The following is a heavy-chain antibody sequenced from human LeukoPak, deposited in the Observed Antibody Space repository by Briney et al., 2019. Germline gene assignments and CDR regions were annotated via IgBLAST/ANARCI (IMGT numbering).Heavy chain of an antibody. D-gene: IGHD1-7*01. Sequence: GSSVKVSCKASGGTFSSYAISWVRQAPGQGLEWMGGIIPIFGTANYAQKFQGRVTITTDESTSTAYMELSSLRSEDTAVYYCARELELELTVGFDPWGQGTLVTVSS. J-gene: IGHJ5*02. CDR2: IIPIFGTA. V-gene: IGHV1-69*05. CDR1: GGTFSSYA. CDR3: ARELELELTVGFDP.